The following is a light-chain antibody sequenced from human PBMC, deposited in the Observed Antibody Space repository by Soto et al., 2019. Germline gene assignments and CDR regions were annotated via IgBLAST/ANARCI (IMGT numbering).Light chain of an antibody. CDR1: QSVSSN. CDR3: QQYNNWPIT. J-gene: IGKJ5*01. Sequence: EIVVTQSPATLSVSPGERATLSCRASQSVSSNLAWYQQRPGQAPRLLIYGASTRATGIPARFSGSGSGTEFTLAFSSLQSEDFAVYYCQQYNNWPITFGQGTRLEIK. V-gene: IGKV3-15*01. CDR2: GAS.